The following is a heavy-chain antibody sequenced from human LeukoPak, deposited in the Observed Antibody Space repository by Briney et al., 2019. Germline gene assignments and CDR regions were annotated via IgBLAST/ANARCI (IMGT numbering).Heavy chain of an antibody. J-gene: IGHJ4*02. CDR2: IKQDGSEK. D-gene: IGHD3-10*01. V-gene: IGHV3-7*01. Sequence: GGSLRLSCAASGFTFSSYWMSWVRQAPGKGLEWVANIKQDGSEKYYVDSVKGRFTISRDNAKNSLYLQMNSLRAEDTAVYYCARAWWFGEYYFDYWGQGTLVTVSS. CDR1: GFTFSSYW. CDR3: ARAWWFGEYYFDY.